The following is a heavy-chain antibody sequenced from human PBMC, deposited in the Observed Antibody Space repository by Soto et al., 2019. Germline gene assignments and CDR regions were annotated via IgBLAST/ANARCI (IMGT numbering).Heavy chain of an antibody. Sequence: GGSLRLSCAASGFTFSTYAMTWVRQAPGKGLEWVSSITGGGSRTNYADSVKGRFTVSRDNSKNTLYLQMNSLRAEDTAVYYCAKAHIGYDFWSGDPTYYYYGMDVWGQGTTVTVSS. CDR3: AKAHIGYDFWSGDPTYYYYGMDV. CDR1: GFTFSTYA. J-gene: IGHJ6*02. CDR2: ITGGGSRT. D-gene: IGHD3-3*01. V-gene: IGHV3-23*01.